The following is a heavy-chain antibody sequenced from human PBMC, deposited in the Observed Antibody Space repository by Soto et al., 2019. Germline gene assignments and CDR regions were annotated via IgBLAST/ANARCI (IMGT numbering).Heavy chain of an antibody. J-gene: IGHJ6*03. CDR3: ARHSGYYDFWSGYPAPYMDV. CDR2: IYPGDSDT. CDR1: GYSCTSYW. D-gene: IGHD3-3*01. V-gene: IGHV5-51*01. Sequence: GESLKISCKGSGYSCTSYWIGWVRQMPGKGLEWMGIIYPGDSDTRYSPSFQGQVTISADKSISTAYLQWSSLKASDTAMYYCARHSGYYDFWSGYPAPYMDVWGKGTTVTVSS.